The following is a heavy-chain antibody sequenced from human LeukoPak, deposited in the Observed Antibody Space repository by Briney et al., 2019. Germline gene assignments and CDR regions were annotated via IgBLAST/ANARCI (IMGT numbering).Heavy chain of an antibody. V-gene: IGHV3-7*03. J-gene: IGHJ4*02. CDR3: AREHDYGDYVTEYYFDY. CDR2: IKQDGSEK. CDR1: GFTFSSYW. Sequence: PGGSLRLSCAASGFTFSSYWMSWVRQAPGKGLEWVANIKQDGSEKYYVDSVKGRFTISRDNAKNSLYLQMSSLRAEDTAVYYCAREHDYGDYVTEYYFDYWGQGTLVTVSS. D-gene: IGHD4-17*01.